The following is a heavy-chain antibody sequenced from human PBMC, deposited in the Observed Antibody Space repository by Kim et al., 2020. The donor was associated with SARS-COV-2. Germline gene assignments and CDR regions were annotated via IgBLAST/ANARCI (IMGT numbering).Heavy chain of an antibody. CDR2: QNSPTNAQ. CDR1: GFTARNYC. V-gene: IGHV3-7*01. D-gene: IGHD1-1*01. CDR3: AALDTVQLPRGR. J-gene: IGHJ2*01. Sequence: GGSLRLSCAASGFTARNYCMTWVRQAPGQGLEWVAMQNSPTNAQHSVAARDRRSTISGYNTNTSFYLQINRLSTDDTAIYYSAALDTVQLPRGRWGHDTL.